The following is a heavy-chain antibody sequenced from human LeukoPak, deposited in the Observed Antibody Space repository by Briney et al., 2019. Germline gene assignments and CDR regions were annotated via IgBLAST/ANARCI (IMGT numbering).Heavy chain of an antibody. J-gene: IGHJ5*02. V-gene: IGHV4-34*01. D-gene: IGHD3-22*01. CDR1: GGSFSGYY. Sequence: SETLSLTCAVYGGSFSGYYWNWIRQPPGKGLEWIGEITHSGSTNYNPSLKSRVTISVDTSKNQFSLKLSSVTAADTAVYYCARSAPSRTMIVVVRNRYWFDPWGQGTLVTVSS. CDR2: ITHSGST. CDR3: ARSAPSRTMIVVVRNRYWFDP.